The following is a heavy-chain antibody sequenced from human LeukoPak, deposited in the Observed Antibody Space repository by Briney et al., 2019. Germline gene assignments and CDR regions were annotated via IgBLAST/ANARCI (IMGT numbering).Heavy chain of an antibody. CDR2: IYHSGST. D-gene: IGHD3-3*01. CDR1: GGSISSGGYY. J-gene: IGHJ5*02. Sequence: SETLSLTCTVSGGSISSGGYYWSWIRQPPGKGLEWIGYIYHSGSTYYNPSLKSRVTISVDRSKNQFSLNLISVTAADTAVYYCARSQRITIFGVVDYWFDPWGQGTLVTVSS. CDR3: ARSQRITIFGVVDYWFDP. V-gene: IGHV4-30-2*01.